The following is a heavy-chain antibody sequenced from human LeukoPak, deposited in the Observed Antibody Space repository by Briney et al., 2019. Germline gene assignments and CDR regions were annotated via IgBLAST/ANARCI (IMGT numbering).Heavy chain of an antibody. CDR3: ARDCSGDGCPFDY. J-gene: IGHJ4*02. CDR2: IIPIFGTA. D-gene: IGHD2-15*01. CDR1: GGTFSSYA. Sequence: ASVKVSCKASGGTFSSYAINWVRHAPGQGLEWMGGIIPIFGTANYAQKFQGRVTITADESTSTAYMELSSLRSEDTAVYYCARDCSGDGCPFDYWGQGTLVTVSS. V-gene: IGHV1-69*01.